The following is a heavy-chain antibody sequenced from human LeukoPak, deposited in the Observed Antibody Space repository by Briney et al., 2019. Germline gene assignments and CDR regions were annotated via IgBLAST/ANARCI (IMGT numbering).Heavy chain of an antibody. Sequence: ASVKVSCKASGYTFTGYYMHWVRQAPGQGLEWTGRINPNSGGTNYAQKFQGRVTMTRDTSISTAYMELSRLRSDDTAVYYCARMSIAARRFDYWGQGTLVTVSS. CDR1: GYTFTGYY. D-gene: IGHD6-6*01. CDR3: ARMSIAARRFDY. J-gene: IGHJ4*02. V-gene: IGHV1-2*06. CDR2: INPNSGGT.